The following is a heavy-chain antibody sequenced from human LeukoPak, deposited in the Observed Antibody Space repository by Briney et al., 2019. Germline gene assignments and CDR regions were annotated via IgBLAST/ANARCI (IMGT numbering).Heavy chain of an antibody. V-gene: IGHV3-23*01. J-gene: IGHJ4*02. Sequence: GGSLRLSCAASGFTFSSYSMSWVRQAPGKGLEWVSAISGSGGSTYYADSVKGRFTISRDNSKNTLYLQMNSLRAEDTAVYYCAKSYDILTKYYFDYWGQGTLVTVSS. CDR2: ISGSGGST. D-gene: IGHD3-9*01. CDR1: GFTFSSYS. CDR3: AKSYDILTKYYFDY.